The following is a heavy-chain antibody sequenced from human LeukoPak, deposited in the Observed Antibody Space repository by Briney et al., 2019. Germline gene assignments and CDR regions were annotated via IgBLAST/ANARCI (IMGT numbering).Heavy chain of an antibody. V-gene: IGHV3-23*01. CDR1: GFTFSSYA. CDR3: AKDRWGSGGSGGGDY. Sequence: PGRSLRLSCAASGFTFSSYAMTWVRQAPGKGLEWVSTISNGSGSTYYADSVKGRFTISRDNSKNTVYLQMSSLRAEDTAVYYCAKDRWGSGGSGGGDYWGQGTLVTVSS. CDR2: ISNGSGST. J-gene: IGHJ4*02. D-gene: IGHD2-15*01.